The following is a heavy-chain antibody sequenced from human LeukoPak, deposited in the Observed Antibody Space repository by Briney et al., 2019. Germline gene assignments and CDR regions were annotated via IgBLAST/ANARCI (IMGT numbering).Heavy chain of an antibody. CDR2: ISGSGGST. J-gene: IGHJ4*02. CDR3: AKPVLGTFGVVITLYYFDY. Sequence: GGSLRLSCAASGFTFSSYAMSWVRQAPGKGLGWVSAISGSGGSTYYADSVKGRFTISRDNSKNTLYLQMNSLRAEDTAVYYCAKPVLGTFGVVITLYYFDYWGQGTLVTVSS. V-gene: IGHV3-23*01. D-gene: IGHD3-3*01. CDR1: GFTFSSYA.